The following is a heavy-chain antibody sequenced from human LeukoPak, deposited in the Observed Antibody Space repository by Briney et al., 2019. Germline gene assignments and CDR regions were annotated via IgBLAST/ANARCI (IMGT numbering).Heavy chain of an antibody. CDR2: IYTSGST. V-gene: IGHV4-59*10. CDR1: GGSFSGYY. CDR3: ASIGVDMGY. D-gene: IGHD3-9*01. Sequence: PSETLSLTCAVYGGSFSGYYWSWIRQPAGKGLEWIGRIYTSGSTNYNPSLKSRVTMSVDTSKNQFSLKLSSVTAADTAVYYCASIGVDMGYWGQGTLVTVSS. J-gene: IGHJ4*02.